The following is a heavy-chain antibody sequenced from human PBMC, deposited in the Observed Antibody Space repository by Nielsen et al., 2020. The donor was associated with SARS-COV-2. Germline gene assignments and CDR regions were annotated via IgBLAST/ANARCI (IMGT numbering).Heavy chain of an antibody. D-gene: IGHD2-2*01. Sequence: SETLSLTCTVSGGSISSYYWSWTRQPPGKGLEWIGYIYYSGSTNYNPSLKSRVTISVDTSKNQFSLKLSSVTAADTAVYYCARDYRTVASCYAYWGQGTLVTVSS. V-gene: IGHV4-59*12. J-gene: IGHJ4*02. CDR1: GGSISSYY. CDR3: ARDYRTVASCYAY. CDR2: IYYSGST.